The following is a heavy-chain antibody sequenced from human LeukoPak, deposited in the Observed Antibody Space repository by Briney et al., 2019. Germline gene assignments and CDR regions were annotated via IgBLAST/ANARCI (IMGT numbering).Heavy chain of an antibody. CDR2: IDPNSGGT. CDR1: GYTFTGYY. D-gene: IGHD4-23*01. Sequence: ASVKVSCKASGYTFTGYYMHWVRQAPGQGLEWMGWIDPNSGGTNYAQKFQGRVTMTRDTSISTAYMELSSLRSEDTAVYYCARDGGYGGNFRVGGWFDPWGQGTLVTVSS. V-gene: IGHV1-2*02. CDR3: ARDGGYGGNFRVGGWFDP. J-gene: IGHJ5*02.